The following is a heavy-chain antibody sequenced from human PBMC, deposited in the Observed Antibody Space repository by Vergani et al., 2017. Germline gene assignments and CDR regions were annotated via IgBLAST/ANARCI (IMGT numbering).Heavy chain of an antibody. Sequence: QLLESGGGLIQPGGSLRLSCAASGFTFNSYAMTWVRQAPGKGLEWVSGINNNGGSTYYADSVKGRFTISRDNSKNTLYLQMTDLRAEDTATYYCAKVCGSTSCPYGGGAFDVWGHGTMLTVSS. CDR1: GFTFNSYA. D-gene: IGHD2-2*01. CDR3: AKVCGSTSCPYGGGAFDV. CDR2: INNNGGST. J-gene: IGHJ3*01. V-gene: IGHV3-23*01.